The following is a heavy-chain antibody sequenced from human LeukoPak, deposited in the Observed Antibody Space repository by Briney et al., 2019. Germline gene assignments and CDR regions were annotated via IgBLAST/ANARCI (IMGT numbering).Heavy chain of an antibody. J-gene: IGHJ4*02. Sequence: GASVKVSCKASGGTFSSYAISWVRQAPGQGLEWMGGIIPIFGTANYAQKFQGRVTITADESTSTAYMELSSLRSEDTAVYYCARKAGYGDYAPIDYWGQGTLVTVSS. CDR3: ARKAGYGDYAPIDY. V-gene: IGHV1-69*13. CDR2: IIPIFGTA. CDR1: GGTFSSYA. D-gene: IGHD4-17*01.